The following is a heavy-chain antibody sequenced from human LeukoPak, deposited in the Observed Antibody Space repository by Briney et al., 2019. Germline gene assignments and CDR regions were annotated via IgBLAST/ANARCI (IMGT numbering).Heavy chain of an antibody. D-gene: IGHD2-2*01. CDR1: GYAFTNYA. CDR2: ISVYNGNT. J-gene: IGHJ4*02. CDR3: ARGYCSSATCRHFDY. V-gene: IGHV1-18*01. Sequence: GASVKVSCKASGYAFTNYAISWVRRAPGQGLEWVGWISVYNGNTNYAQKLQGRVTMTADTSTTTAYMELRSLRSDDTAVYYCARGYCSSATCRHFDYWGQGALVTVSS.